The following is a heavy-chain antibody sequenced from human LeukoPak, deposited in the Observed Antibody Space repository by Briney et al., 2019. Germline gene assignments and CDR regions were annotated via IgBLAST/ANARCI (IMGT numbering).Heavy chain of an antibody. CDR3: ARDFRELRYFDWLLPDNSYYFDY. CDR2: ISSSGSTI. J-gene: IGHJ4*02. CDR1: GFTFSDYY. V-gene: IGHV3-11*01. D-gene: IGHD3-9*01. Sequence: GGSLRLSCAASGFTFSDYYMSWIRQAPGKGLEWVSYISSSGSTIYYADSVKGRFTISRDNAKHSLYLQMNSLRAEDTAVYYCARDFRELRYFDWLLPDNSYYFDYWGQGTLVTVSS.